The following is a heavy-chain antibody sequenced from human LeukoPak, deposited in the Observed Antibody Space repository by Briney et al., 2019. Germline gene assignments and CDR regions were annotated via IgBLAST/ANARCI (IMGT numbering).Heavy chain of an antibody. V-gene: IGHV3-23*01. Sequence: GGSLRLSCAASGFTFSSYAMSWVRQAPGKGLEWVSAISGSGGSTYYADSVKGRFTISRDNSQNTLYLQMNSLRAEDTAVYYCANSRDFWSGYPYYYYYYGMDVWGQGTTVTVSS. J-gene: IGHJ6*02. CDR2: ISGSGGST. CDR1: GFTFSSYA. CDR3: ANSRDFWSGYPYYYYYYGMDV. D-gene: IGHD3-3*01.